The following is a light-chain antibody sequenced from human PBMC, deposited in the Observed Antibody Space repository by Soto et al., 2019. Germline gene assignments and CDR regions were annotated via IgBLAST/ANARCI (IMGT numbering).Light chain of an antibody. V-gene: IGKV1-27*01. Sequence: DIQMTQSPSSLSVSVGDRLTITCRASQGISNFLAWFQQKPGKVPKLLIYAASTLQSGVPSRFSGSGSGTDFILTINSLQPEDVAMYYCQKYNSAPLTFGGGTKVEIK. CDR3: QKYNSAPLT. CDR1: QGISNF. J-gene: IGKJ4*02. CDR2: AAS.